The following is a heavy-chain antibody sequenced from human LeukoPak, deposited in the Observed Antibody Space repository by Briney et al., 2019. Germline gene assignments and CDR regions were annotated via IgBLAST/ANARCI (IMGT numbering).Heavy chain of an antibody. D-gene: IGHD6-13*01. Sequence: PGGSLRLSCAASGFTFSSYGMHWVRQAPGKGLEWVAFIRYDGSNKYYADSVEGRFTISRDNSKNTLYLQMNSLRAEDTAVYYCAKDQAQLVRGLDYWGQGTLVTVSS. J-gene: IGHJ4*02. CDR2: IRYDGSNK. CDR1: GFTFSSYG. V-gene: IGHV3-30*02. CDR3: AKDQAQLVRGLDY.